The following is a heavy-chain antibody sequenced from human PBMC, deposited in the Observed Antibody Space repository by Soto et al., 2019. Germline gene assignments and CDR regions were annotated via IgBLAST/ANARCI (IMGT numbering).Heavy chain of an antibody. J-gene: IGHJ4*02. Sequence: PSETLSLTCTVSGGSISSYYWSWVRQPPGKGLEWIGYIYYSGSTNYNPSLKSRVTISVNTSKNQFSLKLSSVTAADTAVYYCARRYGSSFDYWGQXTPVTVSS. D-gene: IGHD3-16*01. CDR2: IYYSGST. CDR3: ARRYGSSFDY. V-gene: IGHV4-59*08. CDR1: GGSISSYY.